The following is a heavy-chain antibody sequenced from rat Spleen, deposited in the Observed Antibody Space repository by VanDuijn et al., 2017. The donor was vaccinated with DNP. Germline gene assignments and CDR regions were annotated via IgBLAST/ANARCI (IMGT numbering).Heavy chain of an antibody. V-gene: IGHV3-1*01. D-gene: IGHD1-2*01. CDR1: GYSITTNH. J-gene: IGHJ3*01. CDR3: ARHEDSSSYIYGFPY. Sequence: EVQLQESGPGLVKPSQSLSLTCSVTGYSITTNHWGWIRKFPGNKMEYIGHISYSGSTNYNPSLKSRISITRDTSKNHFFLQLNSVTTEDTATYYCARHEDSSSYIYGFPYWGQGTLVTVFS. CDR2: ISYSGST.